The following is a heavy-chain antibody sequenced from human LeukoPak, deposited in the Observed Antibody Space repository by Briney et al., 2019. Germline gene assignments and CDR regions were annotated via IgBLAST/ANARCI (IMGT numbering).Heavy chain of an antibody. CDR3: ARGSSKRIVGASD. CDR1: GYTFTSYY. J-gene: IGHJ4*02. D-gene: IGHD1-26*01. Sequence: ASVKVSCKASGYTFTSYYTHWVRQAPGQGLEWMGIINPSGGSTSYAQKFQGRVTMTRDMSTSTVYMELSSLRSEDTAVYYCARGSSKRIVGASDWGQGTLVTVSS. CDR2: INPSGGST. V-gene: IGHV1-46*01.